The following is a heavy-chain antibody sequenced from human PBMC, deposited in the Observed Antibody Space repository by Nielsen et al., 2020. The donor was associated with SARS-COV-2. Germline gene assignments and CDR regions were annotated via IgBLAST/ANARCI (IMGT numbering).Heavy chain of an antibody. D-gene: IGHD4-17*01. V-gene: IGHV3-21*03. CDR1: GFTFSSYS. Sequence: GGSLRLSCAASGFTFSSYSMNWVRQAPGKGLEWVSSISSSSSYIYYADSVKGRFTISRDNAKNSLYLQMNSLKTEDTAVYYCTTDLPPFGLRTYFDYWGQGILVTVSS. CDR3: TTDLPPFGLRTYFDY. J-gene: IGHJ4*02. CDR2: ISSSSSYI.